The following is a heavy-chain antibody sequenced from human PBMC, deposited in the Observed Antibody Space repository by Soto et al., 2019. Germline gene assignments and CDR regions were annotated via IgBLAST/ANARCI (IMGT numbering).Heavy chain of an antibody. Sequence: SETLSLTCTVSGGSISSYYWSWIRQPAGKGLEWIGRIYTSGSTNYNPSLKSRVTMSVDTSKNKFSLKLSSVTAADTAVYYCARAVGQKYYDSSGYISHREGNWFDPWGQGTLVTVS. CDR3: ARAVGQKYYDSSGYISHREGNWFDP. CDR1: GGSISSYY. V-gene: IGHV4-4*07. D-gene: IGHD3-22*01. CDR2: IYTSGST. J-gene: IGHJ5*02.